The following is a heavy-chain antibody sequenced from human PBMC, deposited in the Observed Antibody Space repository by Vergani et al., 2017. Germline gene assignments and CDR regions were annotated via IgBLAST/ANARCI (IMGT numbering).Heavy chain of an antibody. D-gene: IGHD3-10*01. V-gene: IGHV3-9*01. CDR2: ISWNRGRI. Sequence: EVQLVESGGGLVQPGRSLRLSCAASGFTFDDYAKHWVRQAPGKGLEWVSGISWNRGRIGYADSVKGRFTISRDNAKNSLYLQMNSLRAEDTALYYCAKDCMGNSGSWGWFDPWGQGTLVTVSS. CDR3: AKDCMGNSGSWGWFDP. CDR1: GFTFDDYA. J-gene: IGHJ5*02.